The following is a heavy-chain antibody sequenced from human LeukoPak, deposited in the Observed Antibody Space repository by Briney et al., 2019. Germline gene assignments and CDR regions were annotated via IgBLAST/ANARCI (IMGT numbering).Heavy chain of an antibody. CDR3: ARVPHVLRYFDWYSV. V-gene: IGHV3-7*04. Sequence: PGGSLRLSCAASGFTFSSYWMSWVRQAPGKGLEWVANIKQDGSEKYYVDSVKGRFTISRDNAKNSLYLQMNGLRAEDTAVYYCARVPHVLRYFDWYSVWGQGTLVTVSS. CDR2: IKQDGSEK. J-gene: IGHJ4*02. CDR1: GFTFSSYW. D-gene: IGHD3-9*01.